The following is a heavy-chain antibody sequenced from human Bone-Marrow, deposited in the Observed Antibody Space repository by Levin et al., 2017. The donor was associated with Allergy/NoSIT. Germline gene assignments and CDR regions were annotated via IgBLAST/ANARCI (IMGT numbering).Heavy chain of an antibody. D-gene: IGHD1-26*01. CDR3: ARLSGSYVLDL. CDR2: ISSSSSTI. CDR1: GFTFNSYS. V-gene: IGHV3-48*02. Sequence: GESLKISCAASGFTFNSYSMNWVRQAPGKGLEWVSYISSSSSTIYYADSVKGRFTISRDNAKNSLYLQMNNLRDEDTAVYYCARLSGSYVLDLWGRGTLVTVSS. J-gene: IGHJ2*01.